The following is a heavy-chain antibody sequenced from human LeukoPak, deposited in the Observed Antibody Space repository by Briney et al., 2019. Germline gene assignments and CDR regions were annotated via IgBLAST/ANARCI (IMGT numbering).Heavy chain of an antibody. CDR3: ARGVYGTGALDI. J-gene: IGHJ3*02. V-gene: IGHV3-74*01. CDR2: INTDGSST. D-gene: IGHD1-14*01. Sequence: PAGGSLRLSCAASGFTFSSYWMHWVRQAPGKGLVRVSRINTDGSSTSYADSVKGRFTISRDNAKNTLYLQMNSLRAEDTAVYYCARGVYGTGALDIWGQGTMVTVSS. CDR1: GFTFSSYW.